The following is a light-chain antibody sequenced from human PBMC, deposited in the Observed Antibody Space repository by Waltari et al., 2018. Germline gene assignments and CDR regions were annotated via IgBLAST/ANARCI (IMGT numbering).Light chain of an antibody. V-gene: IGLV1-40*01. CDR2: GNN. CDR3: QSYDSSMSNVI. CDR1: SSNIGASYD. J-gene: IGLJ2*01. Sequence: QSVLPQPPSVSRAPGPRVTISYNGSSSNIGASYDVHWYQHFPGTAPKLLIDGNNHRPSGVPGRFSGSKSGTSASLAITGVQAEDEAHYYCQSYDSSMSNVIFGGGTKLTVL.